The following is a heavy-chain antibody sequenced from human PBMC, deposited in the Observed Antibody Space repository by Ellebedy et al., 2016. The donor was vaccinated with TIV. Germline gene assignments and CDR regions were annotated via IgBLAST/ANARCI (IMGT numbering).Heavy chain of an antibody. D-gene: IGHD3-22*01. J-gene: IGHJ4*02. Sequence: ASVKVSCKASGYTFTNYSLYWARQAPGQGLEWMGIINPTSGSSNYAQKFQGRVTMTRDTSTSTVYMVLSSLRSEDTAVYYCARGDNYYYDSSGYYYNYWGQGTLVTVSS. V-gene: IGHV1-46*01. CDR2: INPTSGSS. CDR1: GYTFTNYS. CDR3: ARGDNYYYDSSGYYYNY.